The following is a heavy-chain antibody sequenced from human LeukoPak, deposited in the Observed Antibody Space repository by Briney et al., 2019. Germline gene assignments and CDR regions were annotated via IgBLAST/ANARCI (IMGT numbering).Heavy chain of an antibody. V-gene: IGHV3-48*03. CDR2: ISGGGGTI. Sequence: PGGSLRLSCVVSGFTFSSYEMDWVRQAPGKGLEWISYISGGGGTIYYADSVKGRFTISRDNAKNTLYLQMNSLRAEDTAVYYCAKTAAYTSEWYWYFDLWGRGTLVTVSS. D-gene: IGHD6-19*01. CDR3: AKTAAYTSEWYWYFDL. CDR1: GFTFSSYE. J-gene: IGHJ2*01.